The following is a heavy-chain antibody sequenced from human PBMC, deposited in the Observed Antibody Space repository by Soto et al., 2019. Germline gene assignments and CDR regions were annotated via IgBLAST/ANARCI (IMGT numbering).Heavy chain of an antibody. D-gene: IGHD2-8*01. CDR1: GFTFSSYE. V-gene: IGHV3-48*03. J-gene: IGHJ6*01. Sequence: GVLSLSYAASGFTFSSYEMNWVRQPPGKGLELVSYISSSGSTIYYVDSVKGRFTISRDNAENSVYLKMNILRAKDTAVYYCAGSLRYCTNGVCYPSESYDYGKDVWGQGTTV. CDR2: ISSSGSTI. CDR3: AGSLRYCTNGVCYPSESYDYGKDV.